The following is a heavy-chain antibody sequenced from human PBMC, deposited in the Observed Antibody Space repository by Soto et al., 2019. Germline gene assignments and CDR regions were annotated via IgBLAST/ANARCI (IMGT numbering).Heavy chain of an antibody. CDR1: DGSFSGYY. CDR3: ARASGFWSGYYRIFDY. D-gene: IGHD3-3*01. J-gene: IGHJ4*02. V-gene: IGHV4-34*01. CDR2: INHSGST. Sequence: PSGTLPLSCAFYDGSFSGYYWSWIRQPPGKGLEWIGEINHSGSTNYNPSLKSRVTISVDTSKNQFSLKLSSVTAADTAVYYCARASGFWSGYYRIFDYWGQGTLVTVSS.